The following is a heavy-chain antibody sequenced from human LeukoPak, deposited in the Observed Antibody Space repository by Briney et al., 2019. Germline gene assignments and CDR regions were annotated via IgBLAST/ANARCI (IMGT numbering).Heavy chain of an antibody. CDR1: GFTFSSYS. CDR3: ARSVVVAADWFDP. CDR2: ISSSSSYI. V-gene: IGHV3-21*01. J-gene: IGHJ5*02. D-gene: IGHD2-15*01. Sequence: GGSLRLSCAASGFTFSSYSMNWVRQAPGKGLEWVSSISSSSSYIYYADSVKGRFTISRDNSKNTLYLQMNSLRAEDTAVYYCARSVVVAADWFDPWGQGTLVTVSS.